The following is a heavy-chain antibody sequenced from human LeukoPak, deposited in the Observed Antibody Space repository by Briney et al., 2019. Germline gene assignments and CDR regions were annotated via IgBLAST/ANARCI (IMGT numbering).Heavy chain of an antibody. CDR2: ISGSGGST. Sequence: GGSLRLSCAASGFTFSSYAMSWVRQAPGKGLEWVSAISGSGGSTYYADSVKGRFTISRDNSKNTLYLQMNSLRAEDTAVYYCAKDDYGSGSGRRGPFDYWGQGTLVTVSS. D-gene: IGHD3-10*01. CDR1: GFTFSSYA. J-gene: IGHJ4*02. CDR3: AKDDYGSGSGRRGPFDY. V-gene: IGHV3-23*01.